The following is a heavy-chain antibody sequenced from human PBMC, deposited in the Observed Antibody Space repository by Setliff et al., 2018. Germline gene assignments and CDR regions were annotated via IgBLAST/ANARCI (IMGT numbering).Heavy chain of an antibody. CDR1: GDSISSSSYY. D-gene: IGHD2-21*01. V-gene: IGHV4-39*07. Sequence: PSETLSLTCSVSGDSISSSSYYWGWIRQPPGKGLEWIGSINYSGITYYSPSLKSRVTMSVDTSKNQFSLKLRSVTAADTAVYFCARGGTFRYFDYWGQGTPVTVS. J-gene: IGHJ4*02. CDR3: ARGGTFRYFDY. CDR2: INYSGIT.